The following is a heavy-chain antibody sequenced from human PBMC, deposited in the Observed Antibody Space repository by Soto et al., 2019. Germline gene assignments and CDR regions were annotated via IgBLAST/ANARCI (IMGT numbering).Heavy chain of an antibody. J-gene: IGHJ3*02. Sequence: SPTLSLTCAISGDSVSSNSAAWNWFRQSPSRGLEWLGRTYYRSKWYNDYAVSVKSRITINPDTSKNQFSLQLNSVTPEDTAVYYCVKEGVEQLWLWDAFEIWGQGTFVTVS. CDR2: TYYRSKWYN. V-gene: IGHV6-1*01. CDR3: VKEGVEQLWLWDAFEI. CDR1: GDSVSSNSAA. D-gene: IGHD5-18*01.